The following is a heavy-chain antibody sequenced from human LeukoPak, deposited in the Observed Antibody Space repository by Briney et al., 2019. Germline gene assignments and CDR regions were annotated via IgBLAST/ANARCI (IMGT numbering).Heavy chain of an antibody. J-gene: IGHJ5*02. CDR2: IYPGDSDT. CDR3: ARRFSVAGNNWFDP. V-gene: IGHV5-51*01. D-gene: IGHD6-19*01. Sequence: GESLKISCEGSGYSFTTYWIAWVRQMPGKGLEWMGIIYPGDSDTRYSPSFQGQVTISADKSISTAYLQWSSLKASDTAMYYCARRFSVAGNNWFDPWGQGTLVTVSS. CDR1: GYSFTTYW.